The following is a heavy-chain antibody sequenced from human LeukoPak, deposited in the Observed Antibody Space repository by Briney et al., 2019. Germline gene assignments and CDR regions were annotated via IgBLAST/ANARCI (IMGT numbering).Heavy chain of an antibody. CDR2: IYYSGST. CDR1: GGSISSSSYY. CDR3: ARDESPLAVAAYYYGMDV. D-gene: IGHD6-19*01. Sequence: SETLSLTCTVSGGSISSSSYYWGWIRQPPGKGLEWIGSIYYSGSTYYNPSLKSRVTISVDTSKNQFSLKLSSVTAADTAVYYCARDESPLAVAAYYYGMDVWGQGTTVTVSS. J-gene: IGHJ6*02. V-gene: IGHV4-39*07.